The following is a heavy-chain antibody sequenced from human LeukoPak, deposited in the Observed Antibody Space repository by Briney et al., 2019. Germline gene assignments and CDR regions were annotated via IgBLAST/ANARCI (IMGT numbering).Heavy chain of an antibody. CDR3: GYGDYVGYFDY. CDR1: GGTFSSYA. V-gene: IGHV1-69*13. Sequence: SVKVSCKASGGTFSSYAISWVRQAPGQGLEWMGGIIPIFGTANYAQKFQGRVTITADESTSTAYMELSSLRSEDTAVYYCGYGDYVGYFDYWGQGTLVTVSS. D-gene: IGHD4-17*01. J-gene: IGHJ4*02. CDR2: IIPIFGTA.